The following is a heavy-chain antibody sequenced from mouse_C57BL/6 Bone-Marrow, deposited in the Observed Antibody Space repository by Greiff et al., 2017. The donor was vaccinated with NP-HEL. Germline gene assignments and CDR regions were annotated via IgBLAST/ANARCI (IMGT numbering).Heavy chain of an antibody. V-gene: IGHV3-6*01. D-gene: IGHD1-1*01. Sequence: ESGPGLVKPSQSLSLTCSVTGYSITSGYYWNWIRQFPGNKLEWMGYISYDGSNNYNPSLKNRISITRDTSKNQFFLKLNSVTTEDTATYYCARDRYYGSSYCLDYWGQGTTLTVSA. CDR3: ARDRYYGSSYCLDY. J-gene: IGHJ2*01. CDR1: GYSITSGYY. CDR2: ISYDGSN.